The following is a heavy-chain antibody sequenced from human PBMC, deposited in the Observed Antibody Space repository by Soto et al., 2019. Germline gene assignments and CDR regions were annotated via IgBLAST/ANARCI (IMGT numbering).Heavy chain of an antibody. CDR2: FSGSGDST. D-gene: IGHD3-22*01. J-gene: IGHJ4*02. Sequence: WWSLRLSCSASVFTFTNYAMSWFRQAPGKGLEWVSAFSGSGDSTFYADSVKGRFTVSRDNSKKTLYLQLNSLRDEDTAVYYCARDAGELPVVTVGVFVFWGRGTLVTVSS. CDR3: ARDAGELPVVTVGVFVF. V-gene: IGHV3-23*01. CDR1: VFTFTNYA.